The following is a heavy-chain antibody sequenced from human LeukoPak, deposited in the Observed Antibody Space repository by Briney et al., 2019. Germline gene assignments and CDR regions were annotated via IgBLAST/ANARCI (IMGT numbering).Heavy chain of an antibody. J-gene: IGHJ4*02. V-gene: IGHV4-30-2*01. CDR2: IYHSGST. CDR1: GGSISSGGYS. Sequence: SETLSLTCAVSGGSISSGGYSWSWIRQPPGEGLEWIGYIYHSGSTYYNPSLKSRVTISVDRSKNQFSLKLSSVTAADTAVYYCARAVAGTGAPFDYWGQGTLVTVSS. CDR3: ARAVAGTGAPFDY. D-gene: IGHD6-19*01.